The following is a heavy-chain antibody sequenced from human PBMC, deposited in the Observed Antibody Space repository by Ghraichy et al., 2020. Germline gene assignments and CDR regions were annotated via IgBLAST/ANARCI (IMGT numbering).Heavy chain of an antibody. Sequence: SETLSLTCTVSGGSISSDNYYWTWIRQPAGKGLEWIGRIYASGSTNYNPSLKSRVTISVDTSKNQFSLTLSSVTAADTAVYYCARGVRLYDSSVPRWFDPWGQGTLVTVSS. D-gene: IGHD3-22*01. CDR1: GGSISSDNYY. CDR2: IYASGST. J-gene: IGHJ5*02. CDR3: ARGVRLYDSSVPRWFDP. V-gene: IGHV4-61*02.